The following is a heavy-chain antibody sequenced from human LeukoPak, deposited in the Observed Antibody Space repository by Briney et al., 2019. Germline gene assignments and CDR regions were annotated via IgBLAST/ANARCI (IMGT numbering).Heavy chain of an antibody. Sequence: PGGSLRLSCAASRFTFSTYGMHWVRQAPGKGLEWVAFIRYDGSNKYYADSVKGRFTISRDNSKNTLYLQMNSLRAEDTAVYYCAKDGTAEDIVVVPAATSHYYYYMDVWGKGTTVTVSS. J-gene: IGHJ6*03. CDR3: AKDGTAEDIVVVPAATSHYYYYMDV. V-gene: IGHV3-30*02. CDR1: RFTFSTYG. CDR2: IRYDGSNK. D-gene: IGHD2-2*01.